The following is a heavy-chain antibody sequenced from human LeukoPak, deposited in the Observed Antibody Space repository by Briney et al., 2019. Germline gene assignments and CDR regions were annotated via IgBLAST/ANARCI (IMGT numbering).Heavy chain of an antibody. D-gene: IGHD4-23*01. J-gene: IGHJ4*02. V-gene: IGHV4-59*08. CDR3: ARHPTVVNPFDS. Sequence: SETLSLTCTVSGGSITSYYWSWIRQPPGKGLEWIVSIYYSGSTNYNPSFKSRVIISLDTSKNQFSLKLSSVTAADTAVYYCARHPTVVNPFDSWGQGALVTVSS. CDR1: GGSITSYY. CDR2: IYYSGST.